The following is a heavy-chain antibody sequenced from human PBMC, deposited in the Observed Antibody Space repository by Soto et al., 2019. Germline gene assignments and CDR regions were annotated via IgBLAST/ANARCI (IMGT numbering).Heavy chain of an antibody. D-gene: IGHD4-4*01. V-gene: IGHV4-31*03. CDR3: ARGQEYSKSGY. Sequence: SLALACPVSGASISSGTYYWNWIRQHPGKGLEWIGCIHPSGITHYNPSLKSRVSISDDTSKNQFSLKVSSVTAEDTAVYYCARGQEYSKSGYWGQGTLVTVSS. J-gene: IGHJ4*02. CDR1: GASISSGTYY. CDR2: IHPSGIT.